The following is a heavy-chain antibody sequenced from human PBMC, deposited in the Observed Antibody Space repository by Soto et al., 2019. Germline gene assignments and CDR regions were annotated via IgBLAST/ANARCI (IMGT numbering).Heavy chain of an antibody. CDR1: GGSISSYY. CDR3: ARKLGYCNGDKCPFDQ. Sequence: SETLSLTCTISGGSISSYYWSWIRQPPGKGLEWIGYIYYSGSVKYNPSLKSRLTISVDTSKNQFSLKLSSVTAADTAAYYCARKLGYCNGDKCPFDQWGQGTLVTVSS. CDR2: IYYSGSV. J-gene: IGHJ4*02. V-gene: IGHV4-59*01. D-gene: IGHD2-15*01.